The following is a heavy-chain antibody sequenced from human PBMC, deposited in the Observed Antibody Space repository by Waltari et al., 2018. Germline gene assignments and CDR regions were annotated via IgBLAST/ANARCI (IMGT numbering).Heavy chain of an antibody. CDR1: GFTFSSYS. V-gene: IGHV3-21*03. J-gene: IGHJ6*03. CDR3: ASSITVIGGARYYYMDA. D-gene: IGHD3-16*01. CDR2: ISGTSSYI. Sequence: EVQLVESWGGLVKPGGSLRLSCAASGFTFSSYSINWVRQAPGKGLEWVSSISGTSSYIYYADSVKGRFTISRDNAKNSLYLQMDSLRAEDTAVYYCASSITVIGGARYYYMDAWGKGATVTVSS.